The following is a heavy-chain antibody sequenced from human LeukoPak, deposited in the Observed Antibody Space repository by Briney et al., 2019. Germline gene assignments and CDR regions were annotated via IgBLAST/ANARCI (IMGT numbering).Heavy chain of an antibody. D-gene: IGHD3-10*01. Sequence: GASVNVSCKASGYTFTVYYMHWVRQAPGQGLEWMGRINPNSGGTNYAQKFQGRVTITRDTSISTAYMELSRLRSDDTAVYYCARAPIYGSGSSTVDYWGQGTLVTVSS. CDR2: INPNSGGT. CDR1: GYTFTVYY. V-gene: IGHV1-2*06. CDR3: ARAPIYGSGSSTVDY. J-gene: IGHJ4*02.